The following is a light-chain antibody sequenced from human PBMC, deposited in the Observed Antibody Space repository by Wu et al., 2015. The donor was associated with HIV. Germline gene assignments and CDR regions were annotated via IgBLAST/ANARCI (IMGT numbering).Light chain of an antibody. Sequence: IVLTQSPGTLSLSPGDRATLSCRASQSVTNSQLAWYQQKPGQAPRLLIYGVSNRATGIPDRFSGSGSGTDFTLTISRLEPEDFAVYHCHQYSMSFTFGPGTKVDIK. CDR3: HQYSMSFT. CDR2: GVS. V-gene: IGKV3-20*01. J-gene: IGKJ3*01. CDR1: QSVTNSQ.